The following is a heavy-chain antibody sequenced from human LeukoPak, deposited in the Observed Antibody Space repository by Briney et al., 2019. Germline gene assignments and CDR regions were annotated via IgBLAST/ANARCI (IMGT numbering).Heavy chain of an antibody. CDR2: IYTSGST. V-gene: IGHV4-61*02. D-gene: IGHD1-26*01. CDR3: ASDGGSYRNWFDP. Sequence: SETLSLTCTVSGGSISSGSYYRSWLRQPAGTGLEWIGRIYTSGSTNYNPSLKSRVTISVDTSKNQFSLKLSSVTAADTAVYYCASDGGSYRNWFDPWGQGTLVTVSS. J-gene: IGHJ5*02. CDR1: GGSISSGSYY.